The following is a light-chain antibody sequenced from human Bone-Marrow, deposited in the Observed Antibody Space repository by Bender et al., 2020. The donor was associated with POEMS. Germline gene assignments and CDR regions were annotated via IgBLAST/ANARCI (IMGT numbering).Light chain of an antibody. CDR3: CSYAGTSSWV. CDR1: SSDVGTYNY. Sequence: QSALTQPPSASGSPGQSITIPCTGTSSDVGTYNYVSWYQQHPDKAPKLMIYDVTKRPSGVPDRFSASKSGNTASLTVSGLLPEDEADYYCCSYAGTSSWVFGGGTKLTVL. V-gene: IGLV2-8*01. CDR2: DVT. J-gene: IGLJ3*02.